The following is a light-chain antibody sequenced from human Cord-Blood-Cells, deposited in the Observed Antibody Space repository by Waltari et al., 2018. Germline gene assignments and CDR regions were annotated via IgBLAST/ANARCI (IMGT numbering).Light chain of an antibody. J-gene: IGLJ3*02. CDR3: SSYTSSSTWV. Sequence: QSALTQPASVSGSPGQSITISCTGTSSDVGGYNYVSWYQQHHGKAPKLMSYDVSKRASGVFIRFSGSKSGNTASLTISGLQAEDEADYYCSSYTSSSTWVFGGGTKLTVL. CDR2: DVS. CDR1: SSDVGGYNY. V-gene: IGLV2-14*01.